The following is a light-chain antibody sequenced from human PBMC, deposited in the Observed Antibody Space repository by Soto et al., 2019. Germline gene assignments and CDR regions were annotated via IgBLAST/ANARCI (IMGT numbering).Light chain of an antibody. CDR3: QQYKNGWA. J-gene: IGKJ1*01. CDR1: QSVGSN. CDR2: GAS. V-gene: IGKV3-15*01. Sequence: EIVMTQSPATLSVSPGERATLSCRASQSVGSNLAWYQQKPGQAPRLLIYGASTRATGIPARFGGSGSGTEFTLTISSLQSEDFAVYYCQQYKNGWAFGQGTKVEI.